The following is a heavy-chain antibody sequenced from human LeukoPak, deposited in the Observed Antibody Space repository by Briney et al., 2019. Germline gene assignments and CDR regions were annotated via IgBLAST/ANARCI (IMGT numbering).Heavy chain of an antibody. CDR2: ITGTVGTT. V-gene: IGHV3-23*01. CDR1: GFTFSSYS. Sequence: QSGGSLRLSCAAPGFTFSSYSMNWVRQAPGKGLEWVSYITGTVGTTYYADPVKGRFTISRDNSRNTLWLQMDSLRVDDTGVYYCGLRDANNRRDFWGQGTRVTVST. J-gene: IGHJ4*02. CDR3: GLRDANNRRDF. D-gene: IGHD2-2*01.